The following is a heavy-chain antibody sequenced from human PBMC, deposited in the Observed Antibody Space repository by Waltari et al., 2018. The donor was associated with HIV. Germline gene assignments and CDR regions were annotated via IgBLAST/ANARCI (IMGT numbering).Heavy chain of an antibody. J-gene: IGHJ4*02. CDR3: ARGTYYYDSSGYYDNLPFDY. D-gene: IGHD3-22*01. CDR1: GFTFSTYS. V-gene: IGHV3-21*01. CDR2: IRSSSTYI. Sequence: EVQLVESGGGLVKPGGSLRLSCAASGFTFSTYSMHWVRQAPRKGLEWVSSIRSSSTYIYYADSVKGRFTISRDNAKNSLYLQMNILRAEDTAVYFCARGTYYYDSSGYYDNLPFDYWGQGTLVTVSS.